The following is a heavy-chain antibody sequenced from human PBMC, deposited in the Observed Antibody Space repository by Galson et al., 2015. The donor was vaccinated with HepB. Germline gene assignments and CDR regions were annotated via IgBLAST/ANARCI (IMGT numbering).Heavy chain of an antibody. D-gene: IGHD2-2*01. CDR3: ARVPPNQLRYGMDV. V-gene: IGHV1-69*13. CDR2: IIPIFGTA. Sequence: SVKVSCKASGGTFSSYAITWVRQAPGQGLEWMGGIIPIFGTANYAQKFQGRVTITADESTNTAYMELSSLRCEDTAVYYCARVPPNQLRYGMDVWGQGTTVTVSS. CDR1: GGTFSSYA. J-gene: IGHJ6*02.